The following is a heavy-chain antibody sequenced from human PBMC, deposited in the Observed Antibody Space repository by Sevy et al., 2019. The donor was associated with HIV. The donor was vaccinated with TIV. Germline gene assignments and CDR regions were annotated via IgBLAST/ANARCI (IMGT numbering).Heavy chain of an antibody. CDR1: GFTFSSYA. D-gene: IGHD3-9*01. J-gene: IGHJ4*02. CDR2: ISGSGGCT. V-gene: IGHV3-23*01. Sequence: GGSLRLSCAASGFTFSSYAMSWVRQAPGKGLEWVSAISGSGGCTYYADSVKGRFTISRDNSKNTLYLQMNSLRAEDTAVYYCAKGNDILTGYYAYWGQGTLVTVSS. CDR3: AKGNDILTGYYAY.